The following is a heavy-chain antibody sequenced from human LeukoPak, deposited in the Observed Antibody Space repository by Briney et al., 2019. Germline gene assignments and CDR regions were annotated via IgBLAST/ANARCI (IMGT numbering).Heavy chain of an antibody. D-gene: IGHD3-22*01. V-gene: IGHV4-31*03. J-gene: IGHJ4*02. CDR3: ARVVAYDSTGYYLYYFDY. CDR1: GGSISNGGYY. Sequence: SETLSLTCTVSGGSISNGGYYWSWIRQHPGKGLEWIGYIHYSGDTYYSPSLKSRLTISVDTSKNQFSLRLRSVTAADTAVYYCARVVAYDSTGYYLYYFDYWGQGTLVTV. CDR2: IHYSGDT.